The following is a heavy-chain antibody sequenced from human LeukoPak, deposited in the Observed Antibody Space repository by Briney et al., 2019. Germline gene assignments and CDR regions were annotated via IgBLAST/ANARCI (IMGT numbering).Heavy chain of an antibody. CDR3: AKGDIVVVVAATDY. V-gene: IGHV3-23*01. Sequence: PGGSLRLSCAASGFTFSSYAMSWVRQAPGKGLEWVSAISGSGGSTYYADSVKGRFTISRDNSNNTLYLKVNSLRAEHTAVYYCAKGDIVVVVAATDYWGQGTLVTVS. J-gene: IGHJ4*02. CDR2: ISGSGGST. D-gene: IGHD2-15*01. CDR1: GFTFSSYA.